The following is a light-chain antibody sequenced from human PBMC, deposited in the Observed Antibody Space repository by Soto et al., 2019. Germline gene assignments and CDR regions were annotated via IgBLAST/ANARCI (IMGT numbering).Light chain of an antibody. CDR2: GNN. Sequence: VLTQPPSVSGAPGQRVTISCTGSSSNIGAGYDVHWYQQLPGTAPKLLIYGNNNRPSGVPDRFSGSKSGTSASLAITGLQAEDEADYYCQSYDSSLSGSRVFGTGTKVTVL. V-gene: IGLV1-40*01. CDR3: QSYDSSLSGSRV. CDR1: SSNIGAGYD. J-gene: IGLJ1*01.